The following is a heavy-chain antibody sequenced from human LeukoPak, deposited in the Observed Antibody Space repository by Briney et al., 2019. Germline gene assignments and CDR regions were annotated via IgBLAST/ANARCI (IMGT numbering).Heavy chain of an antibody. D-gene: IGHD5-18*01. CDR1: GGSISSYY. V-gene: IGHV4-59*01. Sequence: PSETLSLTCTVSGGSISSYYWSWIRQPPGKGLEWIGYIYYSGSTNYNPSLKSRVTISVDMSKNQFSLKLRSVTAADTAVYYCARALRGGNSYGYLDSWGQGSLVTVSS. CDR2: IYYSGST. CDR3: ARALRGGNSYGYLDS. J-gene: IGHJ4*02.